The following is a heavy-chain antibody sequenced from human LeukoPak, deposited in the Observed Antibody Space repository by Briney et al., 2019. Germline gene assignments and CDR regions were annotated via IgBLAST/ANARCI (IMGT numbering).Heavy chain of an antibody. D-gene: IGHD6-19*01. V-gene: IGHV4-34*01. CDR2: INHSRST. J-gene: IGHJ6*02. CDR3: ARGGYSRGWALGDYYYYYGMDV. Sequence: SETLSLTCSVYGGSFSGYYWSWIRQPPGKGLEWIGEINHSRSTNYNPSLKSRVTISVDTSKNQFSLKLSSVTAADTAVYYCARGGYSRGWALGDYYYYYGMDVWGQGTTVTVSS. CDR1: GGSFSGYY.